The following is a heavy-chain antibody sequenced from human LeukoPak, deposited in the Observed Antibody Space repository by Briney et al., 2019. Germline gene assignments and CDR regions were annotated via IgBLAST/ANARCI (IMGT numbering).Heavy chain of an antibody. V-gene: IGHV4-39*01. CDR1: GGSISSSSYY. CDR2: IYYSGSA. D-gene: IGHD2-2*02. CDR3: ASRRIVVVPAAILNWFDP. Sequence: SETLSLTCTVSGGSISSSSYYWGWIRQPPGKGLEWIGSIYYSGSAYYNPSLKSRVTISVDTSKNQFSLKLSSVTAADTAVYYCASRRIVVVPAAILNWFDPWGQGTLVTVSS. J-gene: IGHJ5*02.